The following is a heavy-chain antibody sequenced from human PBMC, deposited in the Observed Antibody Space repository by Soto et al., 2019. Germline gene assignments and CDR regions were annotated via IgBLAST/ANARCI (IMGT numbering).Heavy chain of an antibody. Sequence: GGSLRLSCAASGFTFSSYSMNWVRQAPGKGLEWVSSISSSSSYIYYADSVKGRFTISRDNAKNSLYLQMNSLRAEDTAVYYWARERGSYSSGWSAYFDYWGQGTLVTVSS. CDR3: ARERGSYSSGWSAYFDY. J-gene: IGHJ4*02. CDR2: ISSSSSYI. V-gene: IGHV3-21*01. D-gene: IGHD6-19*01. CDR1: GFTFSSYS.